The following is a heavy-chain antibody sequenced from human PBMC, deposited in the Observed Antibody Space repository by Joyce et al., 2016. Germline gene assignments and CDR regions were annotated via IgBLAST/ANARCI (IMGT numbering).Heavy chain of an antibody. Sequence: EVQLVESGGGLVQPGGSLRLSCAASGFTFSSYSMNWVRQGPGKGLEWVSYMSSSSSTIYYADPVKGRFTISRDNAKNSLYLQMNSLRAEDTAVYYCAKADYGDKIDAFDIWGQGTMVTVSS. J-gene: IGHJ3*02. CDR1: GFTFSSYS. CDR2: MSSSSSTI. CDR3: AKADYGDKIDAFDI. V-gene: IGHV3-48*01. D-gene: IGHD4-17*01.